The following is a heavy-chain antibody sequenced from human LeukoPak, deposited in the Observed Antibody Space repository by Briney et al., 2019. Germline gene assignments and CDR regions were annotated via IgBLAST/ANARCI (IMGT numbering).Heavy chain of an antibody. CDR1: GYTFTSYY. CDR2: INPSGGST. CDR3: ARDHGYDILTGYSNFDY. D-gene: IGHD3-9*01. J-gene: IGHJ4*02. Sequence: GASVKVSCKASGYTFTSYYMHWVRQAPGQGLEWMGIINPSGGSTSYAQKFQGRVTMTRDTSTSTVYMELRSLRSDDTAVYYCARDHGYDILTGYSNFDYWGQGTLVTVSS. V-gene: IGHV1-46*01.